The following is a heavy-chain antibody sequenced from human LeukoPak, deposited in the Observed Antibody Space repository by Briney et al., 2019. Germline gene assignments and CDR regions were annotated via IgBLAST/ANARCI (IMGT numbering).Heavy chain of an antibody. CDR2: IYYSGST. J-gene: IGHJ3*02. D-gene: IGHD4-17*01. Sequence: MPSETLSLTCTVSGGSISSYYWSWIRQPPGKGLEWIGYIYYSGSTNYNPSLKSRVTISVDTSKNQFSLKLSSVTAADTAVYYCARDRYGAQNAFDIWGQGTMVTVSS. CDR3: ARDRYGAQNAFDI. V-gene: IGHV4-59*01. CDR1: GGSISSYY.